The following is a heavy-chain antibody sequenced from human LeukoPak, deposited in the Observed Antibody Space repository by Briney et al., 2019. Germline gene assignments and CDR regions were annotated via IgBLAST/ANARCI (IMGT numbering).Heavy chain of an antibody. D-gene: IGHD3-10*01. CDR2: MNPNSGNT. CDR3: ARGLVLWFGKLLMDNWFDP. Sequence: VASVKVSCKASGYTFTSYDINWVRQATGQGLEWMGWMNPNSGNTGYAQKFQGRVTITRNTSISTAYMELSSLRSEDTAVYYCARGLVLWFGKLLMDNWFDPWGQGTLVTVSS. J-gene: IGHJ5*02. CDR1: GYTFTSYD. V-gene: IGHV1-8*03.